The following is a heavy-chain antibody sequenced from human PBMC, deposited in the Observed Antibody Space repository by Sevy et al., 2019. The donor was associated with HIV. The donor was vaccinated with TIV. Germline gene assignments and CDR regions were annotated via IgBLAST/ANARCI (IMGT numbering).Heavy chain of an antibody. CDR3: ARAYCSGGRCYSLAS. D-gene: IGHD2-15*01. CDR2: ISPHNGDT. CDR1: GYTFNTYR. Sequence: ASVKVSCQVSGYTFNTYRIHSVRQAPGQGLEWMGWISPHNGDTNYAQRLQGRVTMLTDTSSSTAYMELKSLRSDDTAVHYCARAYCSGGRCYSLASWGQGTLVTVSS. J-gene: IGHJ5*02. V-gene: IGHV1-18*01.